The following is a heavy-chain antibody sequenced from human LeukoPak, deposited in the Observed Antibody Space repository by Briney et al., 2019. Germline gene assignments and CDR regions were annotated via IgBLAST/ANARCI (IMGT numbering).Heavy chain of an antibody. Sequence: GGSLRLSCAASGFTFSSYGMHWVRQAPGKGLEWVAVISYDGSNKYYADSVKGRFTISRDNSKNTLYLQMNSLRAEDTAVYYCAKDLWSGGSCCDAFDIWGQGTMVTVSS. CDR2: ISYDGSNK. CDR1: GFTFSSYG. J-gene: IGHJ3*02. D-gene: IGHD2-15*01. CDR3: AKDLWSGGSCCDAFDI. V-gene: IGHV3-30*18.